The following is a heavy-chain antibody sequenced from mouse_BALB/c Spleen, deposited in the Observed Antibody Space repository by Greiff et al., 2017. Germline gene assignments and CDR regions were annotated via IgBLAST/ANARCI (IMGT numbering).Heavy chain of an antibody. Sequence: EVMLVESGGGLVKPGGSLKLSCAASGFTFSSYAMSWVRQSPEKRLEWVAEISSGGSYTYYPDTVTGRFTISRDNAKNTLYLEMSSLRSEDTAMYYCASGSSGFDYWGQGTTLTVSS. J-gene: IGHJ2*01. CDR2: ISSGGSYT. CDR3: ASGSSGFDY. CDR1: GFTFSSYA. D-gene: IGHD3-1*01. V-gene: IGHV5-9-4*01.